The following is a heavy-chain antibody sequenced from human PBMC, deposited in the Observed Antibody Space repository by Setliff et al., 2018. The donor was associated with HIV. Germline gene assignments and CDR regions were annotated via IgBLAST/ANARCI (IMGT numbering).Heavy chain of an antibody. CDR2: IKSKAYGETT. J-gene: IGHJ3*02. CDR1: GFTFSSYS. CDR3: AREQNHYNFWSGHNYDAFDI. Sequence: PGGSLRLSCAASGFTFSSYSMNWVRQAPGKGLEWVGIIKSKAYGETTEYAASVKGRFTISRDNAKNSLYLQMNSLRAEDTALYYCAREQNHYNFWSGHNYDAFDIWGQGTMVTVSS. D-gene: IGHD3-3*01. V-gene: IGHV3-48*04.